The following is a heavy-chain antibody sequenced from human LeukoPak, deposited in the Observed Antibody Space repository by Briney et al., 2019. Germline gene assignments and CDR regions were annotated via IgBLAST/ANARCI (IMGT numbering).Heavy chain of an antibody. Sequence: SETLSLTCSVSGVSISTYYWSWLRQPPGKGLEWVGYKSGAGRDLYNPSLKSRVTISVDASENQFSLSLRSVTAADTALYYCARPTRWAPDGRAEYFEDXXXGTLVIVSS. D-gene: IGHD4-23*01. CDR1: GVSISTYY. J-gene: IGHJ1*01. CDR3: ARPTRWAPDGRAEYFED. CDR2: KSGAGRD. V-gene: IGHV4-59*03.